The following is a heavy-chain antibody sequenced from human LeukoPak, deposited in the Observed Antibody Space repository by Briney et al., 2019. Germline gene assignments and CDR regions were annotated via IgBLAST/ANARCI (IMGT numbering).Heavy chain of an antibody. V-gene: IGHV1-2*02. Sequence: ASVKVSCKASEYTFIGYYIHWVRQAPGQGLEWMGWINPNSGGTNYAQKFLGRVTTTRDTSISTAYMELSRLRSDDTAVYYCARGEQWLAPIDYWGQGTLVTVSS. D-gene: IGHD6-19*01. CDR2: INPNSGGT. CDR1: EYTFIGYY. J-gene: IGHJ4*02. CDR3: ARGEQWLAPIDY.